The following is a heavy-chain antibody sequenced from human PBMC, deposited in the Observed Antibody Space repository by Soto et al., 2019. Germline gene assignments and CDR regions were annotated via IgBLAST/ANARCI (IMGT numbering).Heavy chain of an antibody. D-gene: IGHD3-22*01. CDR2: IYYSGST. CDR3: ARDGDYYDSSGNFDY. J-gene: IGHJ4*02. CDR1: GGSISSGDYC. Sequence: QVQLQESGPGLVKPTQTLSLTCTVSGGSISSGDYCWSWIRQPPGKGLEWIGYIYYSGSTYYNPSLTSRVTISVDTSKNQFSLKLSSVTAADTAVYYCARDGDYYDSSGNFDYWGQGTLVTVSS. V-gene: IGHV4-30-4*01.